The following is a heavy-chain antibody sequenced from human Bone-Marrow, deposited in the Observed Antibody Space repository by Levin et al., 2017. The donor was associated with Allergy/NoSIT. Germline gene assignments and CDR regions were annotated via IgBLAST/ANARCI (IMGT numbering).Heavy chain of an antibody. J-gene: IGHJ4*02. V-gene: IGHV3-30*04. D-gene: IGHD6-13*01. CDR2: ISYDGKDK. CDR3: ARVPFGVAGAVAYYFEF. CDR1: GLNRRNFA. Sequence: PGGSLRLSFTGPGLNRRNFAVHWVRQAPGKGLAWVAAISYDGKDKVYAGSVKGRFTISSLYLDLNGLRIDDTAVYYCARVPFGVAGAVAYYFEFWGQGTLVTVSS.